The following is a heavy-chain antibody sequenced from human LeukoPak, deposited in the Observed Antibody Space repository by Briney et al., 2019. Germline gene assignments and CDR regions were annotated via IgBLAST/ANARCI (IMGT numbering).Heavy chain of an antibody. CDR2: IYSGGST. D-gene: IGHD6-13*01. CDR1: GFTFSGSA. V-gene: IGHV3-53*01. CDR3: ASMYSSSWYDY. Sequence: GGSLKLSCAASGFTFSGSAMHWVRQASGKGLEWVSVIYSGGSTYYADSVKGRFTISRDNSKNTLYLQMNSLRAEDTAVYYCASMYSSSWYDYWGQGTLVTVSS. J-gene: IGHJ4*02.